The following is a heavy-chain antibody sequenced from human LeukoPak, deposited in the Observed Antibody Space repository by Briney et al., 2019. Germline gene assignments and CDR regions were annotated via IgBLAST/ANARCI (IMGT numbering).Heavy chain of an antibody. Sequence: PSETLSLTCTVSGGSISSYYWSWIRQPPGKGLEWIGYIYDSWSTNYNPSLKSRVTISIDTSKNQFFLKLSTETAADTAVYYCARSTGWHAYTWGQGTRVSVSS. CDR2: IYDSWST. CDR1: GGSISSYY. CDR3: ARSTGWHAYT. D-gene: IGHD2-2*02. V-gene: IGHV4-59*01. J-gene: IGHJ4*02.